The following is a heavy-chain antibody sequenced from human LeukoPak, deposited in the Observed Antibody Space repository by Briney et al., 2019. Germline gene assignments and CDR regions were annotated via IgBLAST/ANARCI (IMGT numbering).Heavy chain of an antibody. V-gene: IGHV3-7*01. Sequence: GGSLRLSCEASGFTFSSYWMSWVRQAPGRGLEWVATINPGGSDKFYVSSLKGRFTVTRDNARNSLFLQMNSLRAEDTAVYYCVKGGHRDGFNWGHGSLVAVSS. CDR2: INPGGSDK. D-gene: IGHD5-24*01. J-gene: IGHJ4*01. CDR1: GFTFSSYW. CDR3: VKGGHRDGFN.